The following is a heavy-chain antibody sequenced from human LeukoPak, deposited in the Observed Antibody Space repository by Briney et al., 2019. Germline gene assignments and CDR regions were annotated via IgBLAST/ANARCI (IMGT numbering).Heavy chain of an antibody. J-gene: IGHJ5*02. CDR3: ARGGAWTYYYDSSGYKFDP. V-gene: IGHV4-59*01. CDR1: GGSISSYY. D-gene: IGHD3-22*01. CDR2: IYYSGST. Sequence: SETLSLTCTVSGGSISSYYWSWIRQPPGKGLEWIGYIYYSGSTNYNPSLKSRVTISVDTSKNQFSLKLSSVTAADTAVYYCARGGAWTYYYDSSGYKFDPWGQGTLVTVSS.